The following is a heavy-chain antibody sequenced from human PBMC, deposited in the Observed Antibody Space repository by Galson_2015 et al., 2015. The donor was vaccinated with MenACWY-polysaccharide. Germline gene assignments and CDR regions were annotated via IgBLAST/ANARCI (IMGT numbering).Heavy chain of an antibody. D-gene: IGHD3-10*01. CDR3: ARGGSTYYYGSGTYYKFDS. CDR2: ISNDGSNK. Sequence: SLRLSCAASGSTFSGYWMHWVRQAPGKGLEWVAVISNDGSNKYYADSVKGRFTISRDNSKNTLYLQMNSLRAEDTAVYYCARGGSTYYYGSGTYYKFDSWGQGTLVTVSS. J-gene: IGHJ4*02. CDR1: GSTFSGYW. V-gene: IGHV3-30*03.